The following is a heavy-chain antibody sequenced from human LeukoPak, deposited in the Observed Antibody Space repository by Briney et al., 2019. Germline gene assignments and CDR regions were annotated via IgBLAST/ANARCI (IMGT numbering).Heavy chain of an antibody. D-gene: IGHD6-13*01. V-gene: IGHV3-30*04. CDR1: GFTFSSYA. Sequence: PGGSLRLSCAASGFTFSSYAMDWVRQAPGKGLEWVAVISYDGSNKYYADSVKGRFTISRDNSKNTLYLQMNSLRAEDTAVYYCASPGIAALYGSGDYGMDVWGQGTTVTVSS. J-gene: IGHJ6*02. CDR2: ISYDGSNK. CDR3: ASPGIAALYGSGDYGMDV.